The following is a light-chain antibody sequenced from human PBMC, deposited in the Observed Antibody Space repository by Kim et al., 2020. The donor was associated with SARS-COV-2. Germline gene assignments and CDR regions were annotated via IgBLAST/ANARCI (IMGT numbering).Light chain of an antibody. CDR3: QQYNSYLWT. CDR1: QSVDTY. Sequence: DIQMTQSPSTLSASVGDRITITCRASQSVDTYLAWYQQKPGKAPKLLISKTSTLQSGVPSRFSGSGSGTEFTLTISSLQPDDFAIYYCQQYNSYLWTFGQWTKVDIK. V-gene: IGKV1-5*03. J-gene: IGKJ1*01. CDR2: KTS.